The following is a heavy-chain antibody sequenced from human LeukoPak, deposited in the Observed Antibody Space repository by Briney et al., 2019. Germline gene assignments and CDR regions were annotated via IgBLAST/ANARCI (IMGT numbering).Heavy chain of an antibody. D-gene: IGHD6-13*01. V-gene: IGHV4-59*01. CDR2: IYYSGST. J-gene: IGHJ6*03. Sequence: SETLSLTCTVSGGSISSYYWRWIRQPPGKGLEWIGYIYYSGSTNYNPSLKSRVTISVDTSKNQFSLKLSSVTAADTAVYYCARKYSSSWYDYYYYMDVWGKGTTVTVSS. CDR3: ARKYSSSWYDYYYYMDV. CDR1: GGSISSYY.